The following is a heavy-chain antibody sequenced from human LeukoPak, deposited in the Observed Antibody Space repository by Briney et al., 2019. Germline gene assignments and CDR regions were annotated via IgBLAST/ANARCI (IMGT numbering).Heavy chain of an antibody. Sequence: GGSLRLSCAASGFTFDDYAMHWVRQAPGKGLEWVSDISWNSGSIGYADSVKGRFTISRDNAKNSLYLQMNSLRAEDTALYYCAKVSGGQFGGAYYFDYWGQGTLVTVSS. D-gene: IGHD3-10*01. V-gene: IGHV3-9*01. J-gene: IGHJ4*02. CDR2: ISWNSGSI. CDR1: GFTFDDYA. CDR3: AKVSGGQFGGAYYFDY.